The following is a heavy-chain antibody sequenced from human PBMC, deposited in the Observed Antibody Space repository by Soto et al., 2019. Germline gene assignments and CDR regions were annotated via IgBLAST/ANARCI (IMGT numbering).Heavy chain of an antibody. CDR1: GGSINSGDCY. Sequence: QVQLQESGPGLVKPSQTLSLTCTVSGGSINSGDCYWSWIRQPPGTGLEWIGYIYYSGSTFYNPSLKSRFTISVDTSKNQCSLRLASVTAADTAVYYCVRGPLVRGHITTFDYWGQGTLVTVS. D-gene: IGHD3-10*01. CDR2: IYYSGST. CDR3: VRGPLVRGHITTFDY. J-gene: IGHJ4*02. V-gene: IGHV4-30-4*01.